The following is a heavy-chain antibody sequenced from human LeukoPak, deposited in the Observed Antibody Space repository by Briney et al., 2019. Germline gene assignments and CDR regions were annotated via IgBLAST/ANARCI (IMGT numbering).Heavy chain of an antibody. V-gene: IGHV3-30-3*01. CDR1: GFTFSSYA. CDR3: AREYMVRGVT. CDR2: ISYDGSNK. J-gene: IGHJ4*02. D-gene: IGHD3-10*01. Sequence: GGSLRLSCAVSGFTFSSYAMHWVRQAPGKGLEWVAVISYDGSNKYYADSVPGRFTISRDNSKQTMYLHMNSLRAEDTAVYYCAREYMVRGVTGGQGTLVTVS.